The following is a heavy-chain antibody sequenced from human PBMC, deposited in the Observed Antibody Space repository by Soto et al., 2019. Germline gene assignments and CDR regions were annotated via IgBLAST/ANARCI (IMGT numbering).Heavy chain of an antibody. CDR3: ASGKDYYYYYGMDV. CDR1: GYTFTGYY. J-gene: IGHJ6*04. V-gene: IGHV1-2*04. Sequence: ASVKVSCKASGYTFTGYYMHWVRQAPGQGLEWMGWINPNSGGTNYAQKFQGWVTMTRDTSISTAYMELSRLRSDDTAVYYCASGKDYYYYYGMDVWGKGTKVTVSS. CDR2: INPNSGGT.